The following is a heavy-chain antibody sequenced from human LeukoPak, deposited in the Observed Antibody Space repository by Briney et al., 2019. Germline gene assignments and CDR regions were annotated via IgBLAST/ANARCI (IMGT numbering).Heavy chain of an antibody. D-gene: IGHD6-13*01. Sequence: GGSLRLSCAASGFTFSSYAMSWVRQAPGKGLEWASDISASGGSTYYADSVKGRFTISRDNAKNSLYLQMNSLRAEDTAVYYCARDLMGIAYRGAFYYWGQGTLVTVSS. CDR3: ARDLMGIAYRGAFYY. V-gene: IGHV3-23*01. CDR2: ISASGGST. CDR1: GFTFSSYA. J-gene: IGHJ4*02.